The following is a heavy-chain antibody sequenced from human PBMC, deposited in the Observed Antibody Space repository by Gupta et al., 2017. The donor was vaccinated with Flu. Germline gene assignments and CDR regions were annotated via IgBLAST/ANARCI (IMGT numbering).Heavy chain of an antibody. J-gene: IGHJ3*02. CDR3: ASPLVTRDAFDI. CDR2: INPTSGDT. D-gene: IGHD3-16*02. V-gene: IGHV1-2*06. Sequence: VRQAPGQGLEWMGRINPTSGDTLYAQKFHGRVTMTRDTSISTAYMELSWLRSDDTAVDYCASPLVTRDAFDIWGQGSMVTVSS.